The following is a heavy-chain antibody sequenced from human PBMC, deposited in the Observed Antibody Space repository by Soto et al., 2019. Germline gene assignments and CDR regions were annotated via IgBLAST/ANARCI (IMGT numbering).Heavy chain of an antibody. D-gene: IGHD3-10*01. V-gene: IGHV1-18*01. Sequence: QVQLVQSGAEVKKPGASVKVSCKASGYTFTSYGISWVRQAPGQGLEWMGWISAYNGNTNYAQKFQGRVTMTTDTSPTTAYMELRSLRSDDTAVYACARNHFWGGSGESNWLDPWGQGTLVTVSS. CDR3: ARNHFWGGSGESNWLDP. CDR1: GYTFTSYG. CDR2: ISAYNGNT. J-gene: IGHJ5*02.